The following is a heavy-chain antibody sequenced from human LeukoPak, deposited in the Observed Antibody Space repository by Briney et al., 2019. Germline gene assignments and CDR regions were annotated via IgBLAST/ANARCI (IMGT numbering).Heavy chain of an antibody. CDR1: GGSFSGYY. CDR3: AREGPDRTLLYYYYYMDV. D-gene: IGHD3-22*01. V-gene: IGHV4-34*01. Sequence: SETLSLTCAVYGGSFSGYYWSWIRQPPGKGLEWIGEINNSGSTNYNPSLKSRVTISVDTSKNQFSLKLSSVTAAETAVYYCAREGPDRTLLYYYYYMDVWGKGTTVTVSS. J-gene: IGHJ6*03. CDR2: INNSGST.